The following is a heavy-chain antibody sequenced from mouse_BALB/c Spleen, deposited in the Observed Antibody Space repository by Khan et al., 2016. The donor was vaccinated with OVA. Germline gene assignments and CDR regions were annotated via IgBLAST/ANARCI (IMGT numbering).Heavy chain of an antibody. CDR1: AYTFTNYR. J-gene: IGHJ1*01. CDR3: ARETTYWYFDV. CDR2: INTYTGEP. D-gene: IGHD2-1*01. V-gene: IGHV9-1*02. Sequence: QIQLVQSGPELKKPGETVKISCKASAYTFTNYRMNWMKQAPGKGLKWMGWINTYTGEPAYADDFKGRFAFSLETSAGTAYLQINNLKNEDMATYFCARETTYWYFDVWGAGTTVTVSS.